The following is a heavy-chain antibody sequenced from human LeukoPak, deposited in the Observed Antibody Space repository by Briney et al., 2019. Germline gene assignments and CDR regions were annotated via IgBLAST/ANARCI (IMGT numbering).Heavy chain of an antibody. Sequence: GGSLRLSCAASGFTFSTYWMQWVRQAPGKGLVWVSHIKSDGSTTRYADSVKGRFTISRDNAKNTLYLQMDSLRAEDTAVYYCTRVFYHDSSDYWGQGALVTVSS. CDR3: TRVFYHDSSDY. CDR1: GFTFSTYW. CDR2: IKSDGSTT. J-gene: IGHJ4*02. V-gene: IGHV3-74*01. D-gene: IGHD3-22*01.